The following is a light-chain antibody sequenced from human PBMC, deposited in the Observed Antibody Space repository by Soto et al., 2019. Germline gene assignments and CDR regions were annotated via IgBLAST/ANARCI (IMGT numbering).Light chain of an antibody. CDR2: VAS. V-gene: IGKV1-12*01. CDR1: QVITNF. J-gene: IGKJ4*01. Sequence: IQMTQSPSSLSASVGDRVTITCRASQVITNFLAWYQQKPGKAPNVLINVASTLRSGVPSRFSGSGSGTDFTLTISSLQPEDFATYYCQQANSFPLTFGGGTKVDIK. CDR3: QQANSFPLT.